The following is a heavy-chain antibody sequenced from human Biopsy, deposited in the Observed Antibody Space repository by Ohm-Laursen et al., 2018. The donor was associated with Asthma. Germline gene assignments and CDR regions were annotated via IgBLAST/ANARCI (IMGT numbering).Heavy chain of an antibody. CDR1: GFMFRSFG. V-gene: IGHV3-30*18. CDR2: ISYDGNHK. Sequence: SLRLSCSASGFMFRSFGMHWVRQAPGKGLEWVAVISYDGNHKFYEDSVKGRFTISRDNSENTLYLQMNSLRAEDTAVYYCAKDERAYYGSDSKYMQPVPLGDWGQGTLVIVSA. D-gene: IGHD2-21*01. CDR3: AKDERAYYGSDSKYMQPVPLGD. J-gene: IGHJ4*02.